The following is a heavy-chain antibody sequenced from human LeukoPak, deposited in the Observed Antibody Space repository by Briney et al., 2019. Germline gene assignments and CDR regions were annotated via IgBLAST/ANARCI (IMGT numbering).Heavy chain of an antibody. J-gene: IGHJ5*02. CDR1: GFTFSSYS. Sequence: GGSLRLSCAASGFTFSSYSMNWVRQAPGRGLEWVSSISSSSSYIYYADSVKGRFTISRDNSKNTLYLQMNSLRAEDTAVYYCAKGPWGGLYNWFDPWGQGTLVTVSS. CDR2: ISSSSSYI. CDR3: AKGPWGGLYNWFDP. V-gene: IGHV3-21*04. D-gene: IGHD3-16*01.